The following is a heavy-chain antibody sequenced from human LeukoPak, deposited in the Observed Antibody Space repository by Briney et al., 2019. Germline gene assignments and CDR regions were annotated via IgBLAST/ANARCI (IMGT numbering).Heavy chain of an antibody. CDR3: ARGGKYQLPAPLRDY. CDR1: GGSISGYY. V-gene: IGHV4-59*01. J-gene: IGHJ4*02. D-gene: IGHD2-2*01. Sequence: PSETLSLTCTVSGGSISGYYWSWIRQPPGKGLEWIGYIYYSGSTNYNPSLKSRVTISVDTSKNQFSLKLSSVTAADTAVYYCARGGKYQLPAPLRDYWGQGTLVTVSS. CDR2: IYYSGST.